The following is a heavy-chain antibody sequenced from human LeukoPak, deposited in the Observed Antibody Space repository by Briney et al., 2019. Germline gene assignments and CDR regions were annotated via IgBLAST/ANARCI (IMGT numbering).Heavy chain of an antibody. CDR1: GGTFSSYA. CDR3: ARGGYYYDSSGYSHLPDY. J-gene: IGHJ4*02. V-gene: IGHV1-69*13. CDR2: IIPIVGTT. D-gene: IGHD3-22*01. Sequence: ASVKVSCKASGGTFSSYAFSWVRQAPGQGLEWMGGIIPIVGTTNYAQMFQGRVTITADESTSTAYMELSSLRSEDTAVYYCARGGYYYDSSGYSHLPDYWGQGTLVTVSA.